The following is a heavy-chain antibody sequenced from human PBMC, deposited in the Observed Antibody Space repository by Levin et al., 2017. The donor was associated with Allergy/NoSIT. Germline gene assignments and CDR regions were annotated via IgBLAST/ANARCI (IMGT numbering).Heavy chain of an antibody. CDR2: GRNKPNSYTT. Sequence: GFTFSDHLMDWVRQAPGKGREGGGRGRNKPNSYTTYYATSRQGRVTISRDDSKNSLFLQMGSRKIEDTAVYYCTRSTPGKMFNGWGQGTLVTVSS. V-gene: IGHV3-72*01. CDR3: TRSTPGKMFNG. D-gene: IGHD2-8*01. CDR1: GFTFSDHL. J-gene: IGHJ4*02.